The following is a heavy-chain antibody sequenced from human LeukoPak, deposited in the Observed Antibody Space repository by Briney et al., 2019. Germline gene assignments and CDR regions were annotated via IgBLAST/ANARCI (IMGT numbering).Heavy chain of an antibody. Sequence: SETLSLTCTVSGGSISSGGYYWSWIRQHPGKGLEWIGYIYYSGSTYYNPSLKSRVTISVDTSKNQFSLKLSPVTAADTAVYYCASTTHLYSSSWFDYWGQGTLVTVSS. CDR3: ASTTHLYSSSWFDY. CDR2: IYYSGST. J-gene: IGHJ4*02. V-gene: IGHV4-31*03. D-gene: IGHD6-13*01. CDR1: GGSISSGGYY.